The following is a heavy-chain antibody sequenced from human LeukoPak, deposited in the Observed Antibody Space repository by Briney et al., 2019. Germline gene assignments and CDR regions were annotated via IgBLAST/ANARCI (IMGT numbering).Heavy chain of an antibody. V-gene: IGHV3-48*03. CDR1: GSIFSNYE. J-gene: IGHJ4*02. CDR2: ISSTGSDI. D-gene: IGHD1-26*01. Sequence: GGSLRLSCAGSGSIFSNYEMNWVRQAPGKGLEWVSYISSTGSDIYYADSVKGRFTISRDNAENSLYLQMNSLRAEDTAVYYCARDLPTGTYRAYFDNWGQGTLVTVSS. CDR3: ARDLPTGTYRAYFDN.